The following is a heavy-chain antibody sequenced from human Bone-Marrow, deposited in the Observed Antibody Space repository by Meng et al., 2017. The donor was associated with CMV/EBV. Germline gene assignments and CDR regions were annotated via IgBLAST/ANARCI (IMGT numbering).Heavy chain of an antibody. Sequence: GESLKISCAASGFTFSYSSMNWVRQAPGKGLEWVSSISSSSSYIYYADSVKGRFTISRDNAKNSLYPQMNSLRAEDTAVYYCARLSSRQLHGYYYGMDVWGQGTTVTVSS. CDR1: GFTFSYSS. D-gene: IGHD2-2*01. CDR2: ISSSSSYI. J-gene: IGHJ6*02. CDR3: ARLSSRQLHGYYYGMDV. V-gene: IGHV3-21*01.